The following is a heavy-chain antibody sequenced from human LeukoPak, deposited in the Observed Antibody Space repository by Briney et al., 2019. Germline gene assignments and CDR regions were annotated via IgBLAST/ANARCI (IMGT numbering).Heavy chain of an antibody. CDR3: ARVRVGATTVYYYYMDV. CDR2: IYYSGST. J-gene: IGHJ6*03. Sequence: SETLSLTCTVSGGSISSYYWSWIRQPPGKGLEWIGYIYYSGSTNYNPSLKSRVTISVDTSKNQFSLKLSSVTAADTAVYYCARVRVGATTVYYYYMDVWGKGTTVTVSS. CDR1: GGSISSYY. D-gene: IGHD1-26*01. V-gene: IGHV4-59*01.